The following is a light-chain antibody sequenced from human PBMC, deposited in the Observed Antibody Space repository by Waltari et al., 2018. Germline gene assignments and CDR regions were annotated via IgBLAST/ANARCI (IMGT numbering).Light chain of an antibody. V-gene: IGKV4-1*01. CDR1: QSVLDTSNNKNY. CDR3: QQFVGAPLT. J-gene: IGKJ4*01. Sequence: DIVMTQSPDSLAVSLGERATINCKSSQSVLDTSNNKNYLVWYQQKAGQPPKLLFFWASIRESGVPYRFTASGSGTDFTLTISSLQPEDGAVYYCQQFVGAPLTFGGGTKVEVK. CDR2: WAS.